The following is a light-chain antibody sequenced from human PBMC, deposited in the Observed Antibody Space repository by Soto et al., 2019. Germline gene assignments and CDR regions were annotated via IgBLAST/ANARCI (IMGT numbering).Light chain of an antibody. CDR2: GAS. V-gene: IGKV3-20*01. J-gene: IGKJ1*01. CDR3: QQYGSSQWA. CDR1: QSVSSSY. Sequence: EIVLTQSPDTVSLSPGERATLSCRASQSVSSSYLAWYQQKPGQAPRLLIYGASTRATGIPDRFSGSGSGTDFTLTISRLEPEDFAVYYCQQYGSSQWAFGQGTKVDIK.